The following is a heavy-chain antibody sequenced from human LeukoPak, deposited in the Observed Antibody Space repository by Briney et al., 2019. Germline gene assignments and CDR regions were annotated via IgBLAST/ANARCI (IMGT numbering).Heavy chain of an antibody. Sequence: PGGSLRLSCAASGFTVSSNYMSWVRQAPGKGLEWVSVIYSGGSTYYADSVKGRFTISRDNSKNTLYLQMNSLRAEDTAEYYCARAGSSSYYYYYGMDVWGQGTTVTVSS. CDR3: ARAGSSSYYYYYGMDV. D-gene: IGHD6-13*01. CDR1: GFTVSSNY. J-gene: IGHJ6*02. V-gene: IGHV3-66*01. CDR2: IYSGGST.